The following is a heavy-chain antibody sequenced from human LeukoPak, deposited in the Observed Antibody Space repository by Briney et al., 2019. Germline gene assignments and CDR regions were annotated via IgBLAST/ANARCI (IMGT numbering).Heavy chain of an antibody. D-gene: IGHD4-17*01. CDR1: ALTASINY. V-gene: IGHV3-53*04. Sequence: GGSLRLSRAASALTASINYMSWDRQAPGNGLEWVSDIYSGGSTYYEDSVKGRFTISRHNSKNTLYLQMNSLRAEDTAVYYCARGPLGDYGIDYWGQGTLVTVSS. CDR2: IYSGGST. CDR3: ARGPLGDYGIDY. J-gene: IGHJ4*02.